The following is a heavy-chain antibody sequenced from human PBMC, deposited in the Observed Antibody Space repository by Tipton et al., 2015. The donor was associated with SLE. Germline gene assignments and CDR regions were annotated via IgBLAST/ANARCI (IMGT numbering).Heavy chain of an antibody. V-gene: IGHV4-34*01. D-gene: IGHD3-10*01. CDR1: GGSFSGYY. CDR3: ARVDSWPGESAEYFQH. Sequence: TLSLTCAVYGGSFSGYYWSWIRQPPGKGLEWIGEINHSGSTNYNPSLKSRVTISVDTSKNQFSLKLSSVTAADTAVYYCARVDSWPGESAEYFQHWCQGTLVTVSS. J-gene: IGHJ1*01. CDR2: INHSGST.